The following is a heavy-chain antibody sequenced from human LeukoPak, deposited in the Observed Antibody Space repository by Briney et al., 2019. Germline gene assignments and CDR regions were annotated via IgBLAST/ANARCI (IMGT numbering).Heavy chain of an antibody. J-gene: IGHJ4*02. CDR1: GFTFSNYG. CDR2: ISGSGGST. Sequence: PGGSLRLSCAASGFTFSNYGMNWVRQAPGKGLEWVSSISGSGGSTYYADSVKGRFTISRDNSKHTLYLQMNSLRAEDTAVYYCSKWKAIVLVPAARSPIDYWGQGTLVTVSS. V-gene: IGHV3-23*01. CDR3: SKWKAIVLVPAARSPIDY. D-gene: IGHD2-2*01.